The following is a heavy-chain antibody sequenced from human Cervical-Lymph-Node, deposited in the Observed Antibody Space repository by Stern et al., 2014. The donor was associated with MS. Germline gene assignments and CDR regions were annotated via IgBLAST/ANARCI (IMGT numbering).Heavy chain of an antibody. CDR2: INPNSGGT. CDR3: ARGGGYSYSTLDY. Sequence: VQLVESGAEVKKPGASVKVSCKASAYTITDYYTHWVRQAPGHGLEWMGWINPNSGGTYSAQKFQGSLTMTRDTSISTAYMELSSLRSDDTTVYYCARGGGYSYSTLDYWGQGTQVTVSS. V-gene: IGHV1-2*02. J-gene: IGHJ4*02. CDR1: AYTITDYY. D-gene: IGHD3-10*01.